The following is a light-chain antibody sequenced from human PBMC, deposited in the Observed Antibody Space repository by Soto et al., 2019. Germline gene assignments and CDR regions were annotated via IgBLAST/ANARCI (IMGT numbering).Light chain of an antibody. CDR3: QQYNYWPPVT. CDR1: HSVSSS. CDR2: GAS. V-gene: IGKV3-15*01. Sequence: EIVMTQSPATLSVSPGERATLSCRASHSVSSSLAWYQQKPGQAPRLLIYGASTRATGIPARFSGSGSGTEFTLTISSLQSEDFAVYYCQQYNYWPPVTFGQGTRLEIK. J-gene: IGKJ5*01.